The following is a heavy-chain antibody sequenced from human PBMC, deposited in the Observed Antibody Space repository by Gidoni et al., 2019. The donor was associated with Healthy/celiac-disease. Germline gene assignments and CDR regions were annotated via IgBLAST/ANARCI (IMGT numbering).Heavy chain of an antibody. CDR1: GFTFSSYS. CDR2: ISSSSSYI. CDR3: ARDTSSYYYYGMDV. Sequence: EVQLVESGGGLVKPGGSVRLSCAASGFTFSSYSMNWVRRAPGKGLEWVSSISSSSSYIYYADSVKGRFTISRDNAKNSLYLQMNSLRAEDTAVYYCARDTSSYYYYGMDVWGQGTTVTVSS. J-gene: IGHJ6*02. D-gene: IGHD2-2*01. V-gene: IGHV3-21*01.